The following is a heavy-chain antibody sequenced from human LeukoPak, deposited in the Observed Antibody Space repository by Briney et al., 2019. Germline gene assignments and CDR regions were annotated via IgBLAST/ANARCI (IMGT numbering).Heavy chain of an antibody. CDR1: GYTFTGYY. CDR2: INPNSGGT. D-gene: IGHD5-12*01. J-gene: IGHJ4*02. V-gene: IGHV1-2*02. CDR3: ARGKILAAISSTGLDY. Sequence: GASVKVSCKASGYTFTGYYMHWVRQAPGQGLEWMGWINPNSGGTNYAQKFQGRVTMTRDTSISTAYMELSRLRSDDTAVYYCARGKILAAISSTGLDYWGQGTLVTVSS.